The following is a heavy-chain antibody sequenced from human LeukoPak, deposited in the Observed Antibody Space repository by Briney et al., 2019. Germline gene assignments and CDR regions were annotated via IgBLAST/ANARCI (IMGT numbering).Heavy chain of an antibody. Sequence: PGGSLRLSCAASGFTFSRSGMHWVRQAPGKGLEWVSIIYSGGSTYYADSVRGRFTISRDNSKNTLFLQMNSLRAEDTAVYYCARVTGPTSSMVRGVIIPAFDYWGQGTLVTVSS. CDR2: IYSGGST. CDR1: GFTFSRSG. CDR3: ARVTGPTSSMVRGVIIPAFDY. J-gene: IGHJ4*02. V-gene: IGHV3-53*01. D-gene: IGHD3-10*01.